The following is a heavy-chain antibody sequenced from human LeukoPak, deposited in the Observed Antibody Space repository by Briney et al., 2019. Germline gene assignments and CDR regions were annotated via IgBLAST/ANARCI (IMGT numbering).Heavy chain of an antibody. CDR1: GYTLTELS. D-gene: IGHD3-9*01. Sequence: ASVTVSFKVSGYTLTELSMHWVRQAPGKGLEWMGGFDPEDGETIYSQKFQGRVTMTDDTSTDTAYMELINLRSEDTAVYYCATRKGPQLRYFDWSFDYWGQGTLVTVSS. V-gene: IGHV1-24*01. CDR2: FDPEDGET. CDR3: ATRKGPQLRYFDWSFDY. J-gene: IGHJ4*02.